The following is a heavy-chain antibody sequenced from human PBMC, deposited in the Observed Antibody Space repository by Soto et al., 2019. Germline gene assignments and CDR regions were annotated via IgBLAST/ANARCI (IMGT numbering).Heavy chain of an antibody. CDR2: ISYDGSNK. Sequence: SLRLSCAASGFTFSSYAMHWVRQAPGKGLEWVAVISYDGSNKYYVDSVKGRFTISRDNAKNSLYLQMNSLRAEDTAVYYCARVIVVVVAADGYGMDVWGQGTTVTVSS. CDR3: ARVIVVVVAADGYGMDV. V-gene: IGHV3-30-3*01. J-gene: IGHJ6*02. CDR1: GFTFSSYA. D-gene: IGHD2-15*01.